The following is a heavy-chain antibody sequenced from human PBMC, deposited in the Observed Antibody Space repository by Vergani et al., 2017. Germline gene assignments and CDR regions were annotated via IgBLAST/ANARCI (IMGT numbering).Heavy chain of an antibody. CDR3: ASKAIAAHDY. V-gene: IGHV4-39*07. D-gene: IGHD6-13*01. CDR2: IYYSGST. J-gene: IGHJ4*02. Sequence: QLQLQESGPGLVKPSETLSLTCTVSGGSISSSSYYWGWIRQPPGKGLEWIGSIYYSGSTNYNPSLKSRVTISVDKSKNQFSLKLSSVTAADTAVYYCASKAIAAHDYWGQGTLVTVSS. CDR1: GGSISSSSYY.